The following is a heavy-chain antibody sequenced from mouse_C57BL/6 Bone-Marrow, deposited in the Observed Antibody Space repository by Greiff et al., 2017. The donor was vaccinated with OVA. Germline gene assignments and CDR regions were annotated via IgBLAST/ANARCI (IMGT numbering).Heavy chain of an antibody. D-gene: IGHD3-1*01. V-gene: IGHV1-69*01. CDR3: ARPGGFYWYFDV. CDR2: IDPPDSYT. J-gene: IGHJ1*03. Sequence: QVQLQQPGAELVMPGASVKLSCKASGYTFTSYWMHWVKQRPGQGLEWIGEIDPPDSYTNYNQKFKGKSTLTVDKSSSTAYMQLSSLTSEDSAVYYCARPGGFYWYFDVWGTGTTVTVSS. CDR1: GYTFTSYW.